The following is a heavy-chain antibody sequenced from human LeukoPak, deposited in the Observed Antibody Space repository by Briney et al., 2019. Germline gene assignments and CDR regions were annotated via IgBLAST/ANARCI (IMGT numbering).Heavy chain of an antibody. Sequence: GGSLRLSCAASGFTFSSYSMYWVRQAPGKGLEWVSSISSSSSYIYYADSVKGRFTISRDNAKNSLYLQMNSLRAEDTAVYYCARDVLRFLEWTPAFDIWGQGTMVTVSS. CDR1: GFTFSSYS. J-gene: IGHJ3*02. V-gene: IGHV3-21*01. CDR2: ISSSSSYI. CDR3: ARDVLRFLEWTPAFDI. D-gene: IGHD3-3*01.